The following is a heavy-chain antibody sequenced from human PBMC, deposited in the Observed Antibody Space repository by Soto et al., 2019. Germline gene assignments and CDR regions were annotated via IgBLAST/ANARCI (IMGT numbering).Heavy chain of an antibody. CDR1: GGTFSSYA. CDR3: ARGWTAMAPMV. D-gene: IGHD5-18*01. V-gene: IGHV1-69*13. Sequence: SVKVSCKASGGTFSSYAINWVRQAPGQGLEWMGAIIPIFGTANYAQKIQGRVTIPADESTSTAYMELSSLRSEDTAVYYWARGWTAMAPMVWGQGSLVTVSS. J-gene: IGHJ4*02. CDR2: IIPIFGTA.